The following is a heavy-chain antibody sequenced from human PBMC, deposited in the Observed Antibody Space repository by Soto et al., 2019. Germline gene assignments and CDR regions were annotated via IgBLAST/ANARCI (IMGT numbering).Heavy chain of an antibody. V-gene: IGHV3-21*01. D-gene: IGHD2-15*01. CDR3: ARITYCSSSSCSPFDF. J-gene: IGHJ4*02. CDR1: GFTFSSYS. Sequence: GGSLRLSCAASGFTFSSYSMNWVRQAPGKGLEWISSISSNSFFIYYTDSVKGRFTISRDNAENSLYLQMNSLRAEDTAVYYCARITYCSSSSCSPFDFWGQGTLVTVSS. CDR2: ISSNSFFI.